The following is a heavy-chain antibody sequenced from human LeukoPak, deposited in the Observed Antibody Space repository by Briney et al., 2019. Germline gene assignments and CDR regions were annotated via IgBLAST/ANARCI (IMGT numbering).Heavy chain of an antibody. V-gene: IGHV1-3*01. CDR2: ISAGNGNT. CDR3: ARGSNVKALNY. D-gene: IGHD4/OR15-4a*01. J-gene: IGHJ4*02. CDR1: GYTFTSYA. Sequence: ASVKVSCKASGYTFTSYAMHWVRQAPGQRLEWMGWISAGNGNTKYSQKFQGRVTITRDTSATTAYMELSSLRSEDTAVYYCARGSNVKALNYWGQGTLVTVSS.